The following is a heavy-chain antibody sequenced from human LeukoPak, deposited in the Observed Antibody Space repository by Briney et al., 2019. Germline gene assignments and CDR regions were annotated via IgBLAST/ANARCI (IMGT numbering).Heavy chain of an antibody. Sequence: ASVKVSCKVSGYTLTELSMHWVRQAPGKGLEWMGGFDPEDGETIYAQKFQGRVTMTEDTSTDTAYMELSSLRSEDTAVYYCARFVVSTTGTMHYGMDVWGQGTTVTVSS. D-gene: IGHD1-1*01. V-gene: IGHV1-24*01. CDR2: FDPEDGET. CDR3: ARFVVSTTGTMHYGMDV. J-gene: IGHJ6*02. CDR1: GYTLTELS.